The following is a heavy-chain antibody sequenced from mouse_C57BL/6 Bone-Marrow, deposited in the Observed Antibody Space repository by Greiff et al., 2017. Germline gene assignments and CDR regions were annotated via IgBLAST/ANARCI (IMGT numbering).Heavy chain of an antibody. Sequence: EVQLVESGPGLVKPSPSLSLTCSVTGYSITSGYYWNWIRQFPGNKLEWMGYISYDGSNNYNPSLKNRISITRDTSKNQFFLKLNSVTTEDTATYYCARCEFAYWGQGTLVTVSA. V-gene: IGHV3-6*01. J-gene: IGHJ3*01. CDR1: GYSITSGYY. CDR2: ISYDGSN. CDR3: ARCEFAY.